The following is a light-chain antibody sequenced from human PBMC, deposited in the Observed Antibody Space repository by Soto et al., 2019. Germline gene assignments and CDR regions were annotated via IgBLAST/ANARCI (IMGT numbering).Light chain of an antibody. V-gene: IGLV3-1*01. CDR2: EDT. J-gene: IGLJ2*01. CDR1: TLGSKF. CDR3: QAWDSGTVV. Sequence: SYELTQPHSVSVSPGQTANITGSGNTLGSKFVFWYQQKAGQSPMVVIYEDTKRPSGIPERFSGSNSGNTATLTISGTQAMDEADFYCQAWDSGTVVFGGGTKLTVL.